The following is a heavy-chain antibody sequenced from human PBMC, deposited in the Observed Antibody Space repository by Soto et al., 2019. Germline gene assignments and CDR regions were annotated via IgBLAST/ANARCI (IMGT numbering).Heavy chain of an antibody. J-gene: IGHJ4*02. CDR2: IYYSGST. V-gene: IGHV4-59*01. Sequence: SETLSLTCTVSGGSISSYYWSWIRQPPGKGLEWIGYIYYSGSTNYNPSLKSRVTISVDTSKNQFSLKLSSVTAADTAVYYCARRTPYYDSIHFDYWGQGTLVTVS. CDR1: GGSISSYY. D-gene: IGHD3-22*01. CDR3: ARRTPYYDSIHFDY.